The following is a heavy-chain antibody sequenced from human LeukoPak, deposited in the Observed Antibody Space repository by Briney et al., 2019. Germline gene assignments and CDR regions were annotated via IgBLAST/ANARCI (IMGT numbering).Heavy chain of an antibody. D-gene: IGHD1-26*01. J-gene: IGHJ5*02. CDR3: AKDRNSGNNWFDP. CDR1: GFTFSSYA. CDR2: ISGSGGTT. V-gene: IGHV3-23*01. Sequence: GGSLRLSCAASGFTFSSYALSWVRQAPGKGLEWVSGISGSGGTTYYADSVKGRFTISRDNSKNTLYLQMNSLRAEDTAVYYCAKDRNSGNNWFDPWGQGTLVTVSS.